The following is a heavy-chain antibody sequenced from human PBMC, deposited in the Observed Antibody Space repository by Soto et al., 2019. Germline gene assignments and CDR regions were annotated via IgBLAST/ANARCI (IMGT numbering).Heavy chain of an antibody. Sequence: SETLSLTCTVSGGSISSSSYYWGWIRQPPGKGLEWIGSIYYSGSTYYNPSLKSRFTISVDTSKKQFSLKLSSVTAADTAVYYCARHQIRQQLVRRNWFDPWGQGTLVTVSS. D-gene: IGHD6-13*01. CDR1: GGSISSSSYY. J-gene: IGHJ5*02. V-gene: IGHV4-39*01. CDR3: ARHQIRQQLVRRNWFDP. CDR2: IYYSGST.